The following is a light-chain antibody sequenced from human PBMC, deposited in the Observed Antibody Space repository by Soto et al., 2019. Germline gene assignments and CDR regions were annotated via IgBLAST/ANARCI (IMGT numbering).Light chain of an antibody. CDR1: SSDLASYNR. J-gene: IGLJ1*01. CDR3: SFYTPARSFV. Sequence: QSALTQPPSVAESPGQSVTISCTGTSSDLASYNRLSWYQRLPGTGPQLVIYEVSNRPSGIPDRFSGSKSGNTASLTISGLQAEDEAEDYCSFYTPARSFVFGSGSNV. V-gene: IGLV2-18*01. CDR2: EVS.